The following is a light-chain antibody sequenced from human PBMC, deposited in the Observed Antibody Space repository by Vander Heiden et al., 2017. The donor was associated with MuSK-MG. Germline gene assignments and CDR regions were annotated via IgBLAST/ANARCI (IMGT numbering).Light chain of an antibody. CDR2: EGN. J-gene: IGLJ3*02. CDR3: CSFADRTWG. V-gene: IGLV2-23*01. CDR1: SSDVGNYNL. Sequence: QSALTQPASVSGSPGQSITISCTGSSSDVGNYNLVSWYQQHPGRAPEVIIFEGNKRPSGVSNRFSGSSSGNTASLTISGLQAEDEADDYCCSFADRTWGFGGGTKLTGL.